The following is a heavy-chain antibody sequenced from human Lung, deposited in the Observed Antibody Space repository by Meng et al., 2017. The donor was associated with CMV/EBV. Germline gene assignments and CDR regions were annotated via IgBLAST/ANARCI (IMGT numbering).Heavy chain of an antibody. Sequence: QVQLVSPGSELKKPGASVKVSCNASGNTFSTYTIMWVRQAHGRGLEWMGWISTNTGTPTYTQGFTGRFVFSLDTSVSTAYLQISSLKAEDTAVYYCARGGNFDPWGQGTLVTVSS. CDR3: ARGGNFDP. CDR2: ISTNTGTP. V-gene: IGHV7-4-1*02. CDR1: GNTFSTYT. D-gene: IGHD2/OR15-2a*01. J-gene: IGHJ5*02.